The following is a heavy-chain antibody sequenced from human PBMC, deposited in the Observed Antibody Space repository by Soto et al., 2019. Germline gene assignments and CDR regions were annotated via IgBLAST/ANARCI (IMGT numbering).Heavy chain of an antibody. D-gene: IGHD3-10*01. J-gene: IGHJ4*02. V-gene: IGHV3-7*01. Sequence: DVQLVESGGGLVQPGGSLRLSCAASGFTFSSYWMSWVRQAPGKGLEWVANIKQDGSENYYVDSVRGRFTISRDNPKNSLYVQMNGLGAEAPPVYYGVRVCEAGYGSGPFDYWAQGPLVTVSS. CDR1: GFTFSSYW. CDR3: VRVCEAGYGSGPFDY. CDR2: IKQDGSEN.